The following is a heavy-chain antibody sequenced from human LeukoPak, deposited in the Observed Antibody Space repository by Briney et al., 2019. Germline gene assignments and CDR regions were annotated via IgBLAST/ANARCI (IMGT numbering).Heavy chain of an antibody. V-gene: IGHV3-21*01. CDR1: GFTFSSYS. Sequence: GGSLRLSCAASGFTFSSYSMNWVRQAPGKGLEWVSSISSSSSYIYHADSVKGRFTISRDNAKNSLYLQMSSLRAEDTAVYYCARDLRLDYWGQGTLVTVSS. CDR2: ISSSSSYI. J-gene: IGHJ4*02. CDR3: ARDLRLDY.